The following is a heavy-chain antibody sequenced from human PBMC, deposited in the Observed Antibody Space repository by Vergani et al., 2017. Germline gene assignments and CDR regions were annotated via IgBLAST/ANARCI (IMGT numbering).Heavy chain of an antibody. Sequence: QVQLVESGGGVVQPGRSLRLSCAASGFTFSSYGMHWVRQAPGQGLEWVAVISYDGSNKYYADSVKGRFTISRDNSKNTLYLQMNSLRAEDTAVYYCAKVSSSWYYYYYMDVWGKGP. V-gene: IGHV3-30*18. CDR2: ISYDGSNK. CDR1: GFTFSSYG. J-gene: IGHJ6*03. D-gene: IGHD6-13*01. CDR3: AKVSSSWYYYYYMDV.